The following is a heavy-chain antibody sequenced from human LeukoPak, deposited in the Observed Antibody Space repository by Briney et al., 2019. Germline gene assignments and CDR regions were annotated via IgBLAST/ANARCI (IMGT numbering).Heavy chain of an antibody. CDR2: INPSGGST. V-gene: IGHV1-46*01. CDR3: ERDNDPVHGGFYI. J-gene: IGHJ3*02. Sequence: ASVKVSCKASGYTFISYYIHGVGQAAGQGLQGMGIINPSGGSTSYAQKFQGRVTMTRARSNGTIYLELSRLRPEATAVYFCERDNDPVHGGFYIWGQGPMVTVSS. D-gene: IGHD4-23*01. CDR1: GYTFISYY.